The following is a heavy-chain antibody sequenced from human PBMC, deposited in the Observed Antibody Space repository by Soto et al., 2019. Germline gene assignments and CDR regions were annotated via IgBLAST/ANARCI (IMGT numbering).Heavy chain of an antibody. J-gene: IGHJ5*02. CDR1: GFTFSDYY. CDR3: AGVTRIVGATTVVWFDP. CDR2: ISSSGSTI. Sequence: GGSLRLSCAASGFTFSDYYMSWIRQAPGKWLEWVSYISSSGSTIYYADSVKGRFTISRDNAKNSLYLQMNSLRAEDTAVYYCAGVTRIVGATTVVWFDPWGQGTLVTVSS. V-gene: IGHV3-11*01. D-gene: IGHD1-26*01.